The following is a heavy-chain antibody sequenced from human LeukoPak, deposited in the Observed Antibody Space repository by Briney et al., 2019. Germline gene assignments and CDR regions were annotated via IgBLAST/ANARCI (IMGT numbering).Heavy chain of an antibody. CDR2: ISYDGSNK. D-gene: IGHD3-3*01. CDR3: ARGYYDFWSGPSLDY. J-gene: IGHJ4*02. V-gene: IGHV3-30-3*01. CDR1: GFTFSSYA. Sequence: GGSLRLSCAASGFTFSSYAMHWVRQAPGKGLEWVAVISYDGSNKYYADSVKGRFTISRDNSKNTLYLQMNSLRAEDTAVYYCARGYYDFWSGPSLDYWGQGTLVTVSS.